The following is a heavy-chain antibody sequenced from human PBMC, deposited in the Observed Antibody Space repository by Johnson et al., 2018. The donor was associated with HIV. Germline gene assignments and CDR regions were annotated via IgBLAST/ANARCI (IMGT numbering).Heavy chain of an antibody. D-gene: IGHD6-19*01. J-gene: IGHJ3*02. V-gene: IGHV3-66*02. CDR3: AKGGSGTTRIRAQKGAFDI. CDR2: IYSGGST. Sequence: VQLVESGGGLVRPGGSLRLSCAPSTFSVSSNSMTWVRQAPGKGLEWISVIYSGGSTYYAASVKGRFTISRDNSKNTLYLQMNSLRAEDTAVYYCAKGGSGTTRIRAQKGAFDIWGQGTMVTVSS. CDR1: TFSVSSNS.